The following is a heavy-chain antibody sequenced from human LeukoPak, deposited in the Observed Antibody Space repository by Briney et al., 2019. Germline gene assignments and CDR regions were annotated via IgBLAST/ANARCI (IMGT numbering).Heavy chain of an antibody. V-gene: IGHV4-59*08. D-gene: IGHD6-19*01. J-gene: IGHJ4*02. CDR3: ARHGSRAVAGYFDY. Sequence: SETLSLTCTVSGGSLSSHYWIWIRQPPGKGLEGIGYNYYSGSTNYNPSLTSRVTKSVDTSKNKFSLRLTSVTAADTAVYYCARHGSRAVAGYFDYWGQGTLVTVSS. CDR2: NYYSGST. CDR1: GGSLSSHY.